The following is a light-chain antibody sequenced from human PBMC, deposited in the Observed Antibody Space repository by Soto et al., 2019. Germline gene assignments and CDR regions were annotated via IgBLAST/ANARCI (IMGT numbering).Light chain of an antibody. J-gene: IGKJ1*01. V-gene: IGKV1-33*01. CDR1: QEISNY. Sequence: DIQMIQSPSSLSASVGDRVTITCQASQEISNYLNWYQQKPGKAPKLLIYDASNLERGVPSRFSGRGSGTDFTFTISSLQPEDVATYYGQQYDHLPRTFGRGTKVEIK. CDR2: DAS. CDR3: QQYDHLPRT.